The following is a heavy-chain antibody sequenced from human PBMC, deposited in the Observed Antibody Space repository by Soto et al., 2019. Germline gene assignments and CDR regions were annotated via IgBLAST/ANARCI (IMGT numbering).Heavy chain of an antibody. J-gene: IGHJ6*03. Sequence: PSETLSLTCTVSGGSISSSSYYWGWIRQPPGKGLEWIGSIYYSGSTYYNPSLKSRVTISVDTSKNQFSLKLSSVTAADTAVYCCARRVAVAGTPPRYYYYYYMDVWGKGTTVTVSS. V-gene: IGHV4-39*01. CDR1: GGSISSSSYY. D-gene: IGHD6-19*01. CDR3: ARRVAVAGTPPRYYYYYYMDV. CDR2: IYYSGST.